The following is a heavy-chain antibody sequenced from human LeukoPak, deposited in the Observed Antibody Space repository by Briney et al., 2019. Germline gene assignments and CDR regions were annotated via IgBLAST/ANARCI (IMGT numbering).Heavy chain of an antibody. Sequence: ASVKVSCKASGYTFTGYYMHWVRQAPGPGLEWMGWINPNSGGTNYAQKFQGRVTMTRDTSISTAYMELSRLRSDDTAVYYCASGREYYYDSSGYYYVSWGVQSLLDVWGQGTTVTVSS. CDR1: GYTFTGYY. V-gene: IGHV1-2*02. J-gene: IGHJ6*02. CDR2: INPNSGGT. CDR3: ASGREYYYDSSGYYYVSWGVQSLLDV. D-gene: IGHD3-22*01.